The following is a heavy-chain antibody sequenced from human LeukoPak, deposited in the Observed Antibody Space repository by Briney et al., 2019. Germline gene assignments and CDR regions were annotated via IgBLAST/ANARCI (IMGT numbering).Heavy chain of an antibody. J-gene: IGHJ4*02. CDR2: ISSRGTST. D-gene: IGHD2-2*01. Sequence: GGSLRLSCVASGFIFSDFGMNWVRQVPGKGLEWVAFISSRGTSTFYAESVKGRFTTSRDTGKKSLDLQMTSLRVEDTAAYYCVRGTDCSATTCYPLSAFDYWGQGTLVTVSS. V-gene: IGHV3-21*04. CDR1: GFIFSDFG. CDR3: VRGTDCSATTCYPLSAFDY.